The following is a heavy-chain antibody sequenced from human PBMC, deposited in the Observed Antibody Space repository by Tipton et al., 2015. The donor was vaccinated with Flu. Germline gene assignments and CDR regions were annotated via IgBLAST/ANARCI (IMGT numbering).Heavy chain of an antibody. CDR2: IYYSGST. CDR3: ARERGKDYSIGYYYYGMDV. D-gene: IGHD4-11*01. V-gene: IGHV4-59*01. Sequence: TLSLTCTVSGGSISSYYWSWIRQPPGKGLEWIGYIYYSGSTNYNPSLKSRVTISVDTSKNQFSLKLSSVTAADTAVYYCARERGKDYSIGYYYYGMDVWGQGTTVTVSS. CDR1: GGSISSYY. J-gene: IGHJ6*02.